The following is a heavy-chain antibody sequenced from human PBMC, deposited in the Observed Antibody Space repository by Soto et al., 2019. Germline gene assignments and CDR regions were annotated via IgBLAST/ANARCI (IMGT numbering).Heavy chain of an antibody. V-gene: IGHV3-64D*06. J-gene: IGHJ5*02. Sequence: TGGSLRLSCSASGFTFSSYAMHWVRQAPGKGLDYVSAISSNGGSTYYADSVKGRFTISRDNSKNTLYLQMSSLRAEDTAVYYCVKSVAVAGIRPNWFDPWGQGTLVTVSS. CDR2: ISSNGGST. CDR1: GFTFSSYA. CDR3: VKSVAVAGIRPNWFDP. D-gene: IGHD6-19*01.